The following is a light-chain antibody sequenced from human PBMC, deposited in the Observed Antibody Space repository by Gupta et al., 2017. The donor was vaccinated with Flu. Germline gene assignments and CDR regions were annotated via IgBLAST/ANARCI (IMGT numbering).Light chain of an antibody. J-gene: IGKJ4*02. V-gene: IGKV1-12*02. CDR1: QGLSNW. Sequence: SQMTQSTPSGSASVRDSVTITCRASQGLSNWLAWYQQKPGKAAKLLIYAACTLQSGVPSGFSGSGSWTAFTLTISSMQPEDFATYYCQKAKGYRSRTFGEGTKVEI. CDR3: QKAKGYRSRT. CDR2: AAC.